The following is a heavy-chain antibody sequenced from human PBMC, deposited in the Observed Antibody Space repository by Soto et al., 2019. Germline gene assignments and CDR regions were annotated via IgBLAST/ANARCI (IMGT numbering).Heavy chain of an antibody. Sequence: PGKGLEWIGYIYYSGSTYYNPSLKSRVTISVDTSKNQLSLKLSSVTAADTAVYYCGTPVEGDGMDVWGQAITLSVSS. CDR2: IYYSGST. CDR3: GTPVEGDGMDV. V-gene: IGHV4-31*02. J-gene: IGHJ6*02. D-gene: IGHD2-15*01.